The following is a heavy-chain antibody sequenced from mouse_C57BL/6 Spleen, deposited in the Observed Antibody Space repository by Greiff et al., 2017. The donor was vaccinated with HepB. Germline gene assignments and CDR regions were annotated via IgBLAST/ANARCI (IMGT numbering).Heavy chain of an antibody. CDR1: GYTFTSYW. D-gene: IGHD1-1*01. V-gene: IGHV1-55*01. J-gene: IGHJ2*01. CDR2: IYPGSGST. CDR3: ASITTVVDYFDY. Sequence: QVQLQQPGAELVKPGASVKMSCKASGYTFTSYWITWVKQRPGQGLEWIGDIYPGSGSTNYNEKFKSKATLTVDTSSSTAYMQLSSLKSEDSAVYYCASITTVVDYFDYWGQGTTLTVSS.